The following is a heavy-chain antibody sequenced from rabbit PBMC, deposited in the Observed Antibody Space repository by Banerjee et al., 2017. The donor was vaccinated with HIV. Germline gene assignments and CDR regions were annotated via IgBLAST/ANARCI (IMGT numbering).Heavy chain of an antibody. Sequence: QEQLEESGGDLVKPEGSLTLTCTASGFSLSNKYVMCWVRQAPGKGLEWIGCIYGDSSGSTWYASWAKGRFTISKTSSITVTLQMTSLTAADTASYFCARDLYAGGDYEALWGQGTLVTVS. D-gene: IGHD4-2*01. CDR1: GFSLSNKYV. CDR3: ARDLYAGGDYEAL. V-gene: IGHV1S45*01. CDR2: IYGDSSGST. J-gene: IGHJ4*01.